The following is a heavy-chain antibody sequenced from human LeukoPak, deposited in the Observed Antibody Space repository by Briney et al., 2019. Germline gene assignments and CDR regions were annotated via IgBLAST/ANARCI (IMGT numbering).Heavy chain of an antibody. Sequence: PSETLSLTCTVSGGSISSYYWSWIRQPPGKGLEWIGYIYYSGSTNYNPSLKSRVTISVDTSKNQFSLKLSSVTAADTAVYYCARDSAAGTIDPWGQGTLVTVSS. CDR1: GGSISSYY. J-gene: IGHJ5*02. D-gene: IGHD6-13*01. CDR3: ARDSAAGTIDP. CDR2: IYYSGST. V-gene: IGHV4-59*01.